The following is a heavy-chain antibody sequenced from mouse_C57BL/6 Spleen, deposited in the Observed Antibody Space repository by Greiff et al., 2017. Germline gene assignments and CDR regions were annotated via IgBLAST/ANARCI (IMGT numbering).Heavy chain of an antibody. CDR2: LDPADGET. Sequence: EVQLQQSGAELVKPGASVKLSCPASGFNIKDYYMHWVKQRTEQGLEWIGRLDPADGETTYAPKVQGKATITADTSSNTAYLQLSSLTSEDTAVYYCARDGYPAGFAYWGQGTLVTVSA. V-gene: IGHV14-2*01. D-gene: IGHD2-3*01. CDR3: ARDGYPAGFAY. CDR1: GFNIKDYY. J-gene: IGHJ3*01.